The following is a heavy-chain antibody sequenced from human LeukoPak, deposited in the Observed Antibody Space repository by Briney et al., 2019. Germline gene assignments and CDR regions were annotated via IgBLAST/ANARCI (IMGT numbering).Heavy chain of an antibody. D-gene: IGHD3-22*01. J-gene: IGHJ4*02. CDR1: GGSISSGSYY. Sequence: SQTLSLTFTVSGGSISSGSYYWSWIRQPAGKGLEWIGRIYTSGNTNYNPSLKSRVTISVDTSKNQFSLKLNSVTAADTAVYYCPRWHYNIDYWGQGTLVTVSS. V-gene: IGHV4-61*02. CDR2: IYTSGNT. CDR3: PRWHYNIDY.